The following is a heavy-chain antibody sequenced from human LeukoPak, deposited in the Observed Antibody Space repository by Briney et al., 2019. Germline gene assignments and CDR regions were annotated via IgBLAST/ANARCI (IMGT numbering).Heavy chain of an antibody. CDR1: GFTFSRNV. CDR3: AKGGIPTGPYYYFYYMDV. J-gene: IGHJ6*03. Sequence: GGSLRLSCAASGFTFSRNVLHWVRQAPGKGLEWVATISYDGNNKFHADSVKGRFTISRDNSRNTVYLQMDSLRPEDTAVYHCAKGGIPTGPYYYFYYMDVWGNGTTVTVSS. D-gene: IGHD3/OR15-3a*01. CDR2: ISYDGNNK. V-gene: IGHV3-30*01.